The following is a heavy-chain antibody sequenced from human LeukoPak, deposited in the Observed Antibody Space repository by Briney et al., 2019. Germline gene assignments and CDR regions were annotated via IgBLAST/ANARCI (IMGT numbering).Heavy chain of an antibody. CDR3: ARHAHYGSKVDY. J-gene: IGHJ4*02. CDR1: GGPISSYY. D-gene: IGHD4-23*01. CDR2: IYYSGST. V-gene: IGHV4-59*08. Sequence: SETLSLTCTVSGGPISSYYWSWIRQPPGKGLEWIGYIYYSGSTNYNPSLKSRVTISVDTSKNHSSLKLSSVTAADTAVYYCARHAHYGSKVDYWGQGTLVTVSS.